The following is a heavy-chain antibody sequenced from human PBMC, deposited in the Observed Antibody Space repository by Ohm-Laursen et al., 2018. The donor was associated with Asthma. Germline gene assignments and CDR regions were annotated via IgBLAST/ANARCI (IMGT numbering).Heavy chain of an antibody. Sequence: SLRLSCAASGFTFRNYAMTWVRQAPGKGLEWVSTISLGGGGTYFADSVRGRFIISRDNSNNMLYLHMNSLRADDTAVYYCAKDEYSTTLGVGAFDFWGQGTMVTVSS. J-gene: IGHJ3*01. CDR1: GFTFRNYA. V-gene: IGHV3-23*01. D-gene: IGHD6-13*01. CDR3: AKDEYSTTLGVGAFDF. CDR2: ISLGGGGT.